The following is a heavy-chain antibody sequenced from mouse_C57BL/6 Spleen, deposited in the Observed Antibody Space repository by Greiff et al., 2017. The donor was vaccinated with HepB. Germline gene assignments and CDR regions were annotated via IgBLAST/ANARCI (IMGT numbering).Heavy chain of an antibody. CDR1: GYAFTNYL. D-gene: IGHD4-1*01. CDR2: INPGSGGT. Sequence: QVHVKQSGAELVRPGTSVKVSCKASGYAFTNYLIEWVKQRPGQGLEWIGVINPGSGGTNYNEKFKGKATLTADKSSSTAYMQLSSLTSEDSAVYFCARGPFDWDWYFDVWGTGTTVTVSS. V-gene: IGHV1-54*01. J-gene: IGHJ1*03. CDR3: ARGPFDWDWYFDV.